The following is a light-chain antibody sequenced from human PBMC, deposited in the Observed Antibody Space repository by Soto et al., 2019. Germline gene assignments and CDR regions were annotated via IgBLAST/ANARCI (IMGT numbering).Light chain of an antibody. J-gene: IGKJ1*01. V-gene: IGKV3-15*01. Sequence: EIEMTQSPATLSVSPGERATLSCRASQSVSSNLAWYQHKPGQAPRLLIYGASTRATGIPARFSGSGSGTEFTLTISSLQSEDFAVYYCQQYNNWPPWTFGQGTKVEIK. CDR3: QQYNNWPPWT. CDR2: GAS. CDR1: QSVSSN.